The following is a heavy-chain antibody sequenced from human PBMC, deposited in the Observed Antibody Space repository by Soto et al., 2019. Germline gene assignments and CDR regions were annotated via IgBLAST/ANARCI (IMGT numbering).Heavy chain of an antibody. Sequence: QLQLQESGPGLVKPSETLSLTCTVSGGSISSSSYYWGWIRQPPGKGLEWIGSIYYSGSTYYNPSLKSRFTISVDTSKHQFSLKLSSATAADTAVYYCARTAVEVGATCCDYWGQGTLVTVSS. V-gene: IGHV4-39*01. D-gene: IGHD1-26*01. CDR2: IYYSGST. CDR3: ARTAVEVGATCCDY. J-gene: IGHJ4*02. CDR1: GGSISSSSYY.